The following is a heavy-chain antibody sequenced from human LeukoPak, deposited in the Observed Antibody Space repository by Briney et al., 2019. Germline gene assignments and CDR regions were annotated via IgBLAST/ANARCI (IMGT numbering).Heavy chain of an antibody. CDR2: ISGSGGST. V-gene: IGHV3-23*01. D-gene: IGHD3-10*01. J-gene: IGHJ4*02. Sequence: GGSLRLSCAASGFTFSSYAMSWVRQAPGKGLEWVSAISGSGGSTYYADSVKGRFTISRDNSKNTLYLQMNSLRAEDTAVYYCANGEEWFGELCFDYWGQGTLVTVSS. CDR3: ANGEEWFGELCFDY. CDR1: GFTFSSYA.